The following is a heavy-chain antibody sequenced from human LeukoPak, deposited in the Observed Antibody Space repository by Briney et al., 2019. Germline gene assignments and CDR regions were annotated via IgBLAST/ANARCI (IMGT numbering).Heavy chain of an antibody. CDR1: GFPFNSYG. V-gene: IGHV3-23*01. D-gene: IGHD3-9*01. Sequence: GGSLRLSCAASGFPFNSYGMTWLRQAPGKGPEWVSTISMSGGMTYYADSVEGRFTVSRDNSKNTLFLQMTSLRPEDTAVYYCAKDEALRYFEWLPFMDVWGKGTAVTISS. CDR3: AKDEALRYFEWLPFMDV. CDR2: ISMSGGMT. J-gene: IGHJ6*03.